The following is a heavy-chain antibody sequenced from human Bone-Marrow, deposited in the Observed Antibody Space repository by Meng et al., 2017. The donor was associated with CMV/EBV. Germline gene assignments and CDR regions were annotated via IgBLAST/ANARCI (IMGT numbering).Heavy chain of an antibody. D-gene: IGHD2-2*01. CDR1: GYTFTSYG. CDR2: ISAYNGNT. CDR3: ERAVVVVPAAIQYNYYGMDV. Sequence: ASVKVSCKASGYTFTSYGISWVRQAPGQGLEWMGWISAYNGNTNYAQKLQGRVTMTTDTSTSTAYMELRSLRSDDTAVYYCERAVVVVPAAIQYNYYGMDVWGQGTTVTVSS. V-gene: IGHV1-18*01. J-gene: IGHJ6*02.